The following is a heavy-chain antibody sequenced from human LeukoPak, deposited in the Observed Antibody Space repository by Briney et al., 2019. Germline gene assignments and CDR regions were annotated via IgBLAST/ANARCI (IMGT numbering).Heavy chain of an antibody. V-gene: IGHV3-9*01. D-gene: IGHD6-13*01. CDR2: ISWNSGSI. Sequence: PGGSLRLSCAASGFTFDDYAMHWVRQAPGKGLEWVSGISWNSGSIGYADSVKGRFTISRDNSKNTLYLQMNSLRAEDTAVYYCAKISVAAADPLYYFDYWGQGTLVTVSS. CDR1: GFTFDDYA. CDR3: AKISVAAADPLYYFDY. J-gene: IGHJ4*02.